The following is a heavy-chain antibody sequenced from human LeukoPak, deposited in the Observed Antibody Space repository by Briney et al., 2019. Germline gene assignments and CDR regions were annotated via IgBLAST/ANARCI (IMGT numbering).Heavy chain of an antibody. CDR1: GGSTSSYY. CDR2: IYYSGST. J-gene: IGHJ5*02. CDR3: ARDRRAYDFWSGYYPESNWFDP. D-gene: IGHD3-3*01. V-gene: IGHV4-59*01. Sequence: SETLSLTCTVSGGSTSSYYWSWIRQPPGKGLEWIGYIYYSGSTNYNPSLKSRVTISVDTSKNQFSLKLSSVTAADTAVYYCARDRRAYDFWSGYYPESNWFDPWGQGTLVTVSS.